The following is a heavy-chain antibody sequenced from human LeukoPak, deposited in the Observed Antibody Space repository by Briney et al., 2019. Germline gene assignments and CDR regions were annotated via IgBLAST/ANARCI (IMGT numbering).Heavy chain of an antibody. Sequence: GESLKISCKGSGYSFINYWIGWVRQMPGKGLEWMGIIYPGDSDIRYSPSFQGQVTISADRSISTAYLQWSSLKASDTAMYYCARQGDRSGCYWGQGTLVTVSS. V-gene: IGHV5-51*01. J-gene: IGHJ4*02. D-gene: IGHD6-19*01. CDR1: GYSFINYW. CDR2: IYPGDSDI. CDR3: ARQGDRSGCY.